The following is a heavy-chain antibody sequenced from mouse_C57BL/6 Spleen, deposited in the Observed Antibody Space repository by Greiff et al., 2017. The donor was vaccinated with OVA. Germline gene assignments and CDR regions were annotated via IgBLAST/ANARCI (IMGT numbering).Heavy chain of an antibody. J-gene: IGHJ2*01. Sequence: VQLQQSGAELARPGASVKMSCKASGYTFTSYTMHWVKQRPGQGLEWIGYINPSSGYTKYNQKFKDKATLTADKSSSTAYMQLSSLTSEDSAVYYCARKVVATEYYFDYWGQGTTLTVSS. CDR1: GYTFTSYT. D-gene: IGHD1-1*01. V-gene: IGHV1-4*01. CDR3: ARKVVATEYYFDY. CDR2: INPSSGYT.